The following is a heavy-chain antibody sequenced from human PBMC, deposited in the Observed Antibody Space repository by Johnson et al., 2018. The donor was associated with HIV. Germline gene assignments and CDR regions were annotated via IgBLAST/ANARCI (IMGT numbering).Heavy chain of an antibody. CDR2: IKSKTDGGTT. CDR3: ARDPVSSSGGWHAFDI. CDR1: GFDFGAYG. Sequence: VQLVESGGGEVQPGGSLRLSCVASGFDFGAYGMNWVRQAPGKGLEWVGRIKSKTDGGTTDYAAPVKGRFTISRDDSKNTLYLQMNSLRAEDTAVYYCARDPVSSSGGWHAFDIWGQGTMVTVSS. V-gene: IGHV3-15*07. J-gene: IGHJ3*02. D-gene: IGHD6-13*01.